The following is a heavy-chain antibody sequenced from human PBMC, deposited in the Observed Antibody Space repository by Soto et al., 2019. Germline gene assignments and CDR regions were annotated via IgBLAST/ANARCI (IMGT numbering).Heavy chain of an antibody. CDR1: GFTFSSYA. CDR2: ISGSGGST. CDR3: AKDNYYDSSGSYYNWFDP. V-gene: IGHV3-23*01. D-gene: IGHD3-22*01. Sequence: PGGSLRLSCAASGFTFSSYAMSWVRQAPGKGLEWVSAISGSGGSTYYADSVKGRFTISRDNSKNTLYLQVNSLRAEDTAVYYCAKDNYYDSSGSYYNWFDPWGQGTLVTVSS. J-gene: IGHJ5*02.